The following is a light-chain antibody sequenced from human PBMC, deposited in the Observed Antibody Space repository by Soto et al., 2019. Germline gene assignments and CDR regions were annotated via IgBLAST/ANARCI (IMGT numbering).Light chain of an antibody. CDR2: DVS. CDR1: QTISSW. V-gene: IGKV1-5*01. J-gene: IGKJ1*01. CDR3: QQYNTFWT. Sequence: DIQMTQSPSTLSVSVGDRVTITCRASQTISSWLAWYQQKPGKAPKLLIYDVSTLGSGVPSRFSGSGSGTDFTLTISSLQPDDFATYYCQQYNTFWTFGQGTKVEIK.